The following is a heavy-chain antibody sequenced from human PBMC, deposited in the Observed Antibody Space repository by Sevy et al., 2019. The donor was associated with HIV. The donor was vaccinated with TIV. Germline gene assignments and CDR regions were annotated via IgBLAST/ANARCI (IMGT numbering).Heavy chain of an antibody. D-gene: IGHD2-8*01. V-gene: IGHV3-23*01. CDR2: FFFGCGGI. CDR1: GFTFWKYF. CDR3: AREGCTKPHDY. Sequence: GSLRLSCWASGFTFWKYFMGWGRQPSGKGLEWVSTFFFGCGGINHAGSVKGRFTISRDNSKKSLYLQMNNLRAEDTAVYYCAREGCTKPHDYWGQGTLVTVSS. J-gene: IGHJ4*02.